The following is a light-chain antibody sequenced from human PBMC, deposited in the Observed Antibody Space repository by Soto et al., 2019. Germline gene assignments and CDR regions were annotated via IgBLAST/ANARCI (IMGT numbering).Light chain of an antibody. J-gene: IGLJ1*01. Sequence: QSALTQPASCPGPLAHRLTIPSIGTNVIFGGFGLVSWYQQHPGKAPKLLIHDVGRRPSGVSPRFSGSKSGNAAALTISDLQSEDEADYFCWAYAGGSILFVFGAGTKLTVL. CDR3: WAYAGGSILFV. V-gene: IGLV2-23*02. CDR1: NVIFGGFGL. CDR2: DVG.